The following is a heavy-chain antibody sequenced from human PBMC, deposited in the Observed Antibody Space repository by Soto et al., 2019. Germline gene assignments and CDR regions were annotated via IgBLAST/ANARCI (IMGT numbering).Heavy chain of an antibody. V-gene: IGHV3-53*01. J-gene: IGHJ3*02. Sequence: AGGSLRLSCAASGFTVSSNYMSWVRQAPGKGLEWVSVIYSGGSTYYADSVKGRFTISRDNAKNTLYLQMNSLRAEDTAVYYCARAGLGYCTSTSCHPGFDIWGQGTMVTVSS. CDR3: ARAGLGYCTSTSCHPGFDI. CDR2: IYSGGST. CDR1: GFTVSSNY. D-gene: IGHD2-2*01.